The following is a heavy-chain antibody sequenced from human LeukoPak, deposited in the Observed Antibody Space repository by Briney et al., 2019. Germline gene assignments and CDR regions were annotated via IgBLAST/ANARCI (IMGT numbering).Heavy chain of an antibody. D-gene: IGHD2-21*02. CDR1: GVSISTYY. CDR2: IYTSGST. Sequence: SETLSLTCTVSGVSISTYYWSWIRQPAGKGLEWIGRIYTSGSTNYNPSLKSRVTMSVDTSKNQFSLKLSSVTAADTAVYYCARTAYCGGDCYSFDYWGQGTLVTVS. V-gene: IGHV4-4*07. J-gene: IGHJ4*02. CDR3: ARTAYCGGDCYSFDY.